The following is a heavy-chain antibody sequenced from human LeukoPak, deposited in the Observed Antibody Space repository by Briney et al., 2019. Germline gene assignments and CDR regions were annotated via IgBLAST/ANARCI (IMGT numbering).Heavy chain of an antibody. CDR1: GFAFTDYG. V-gene: IGHV3-20*04. D-gene: IGHD3/OR15-3a*01. Sequence: GGSLRLSCAASGFAFTDYGMSWVRQAPGKGLEWVSGINWNGVRTEYADSVKGRVTIARDNANNSLFLEMNSLGAEDTGLYYCARGSSHYYYFFGMDVWGQGTTVTVSS. CDR2: INWNGVRT. J-gene: IGHJ6*02. CDR3: ARGSSHYYYFFGMDV.